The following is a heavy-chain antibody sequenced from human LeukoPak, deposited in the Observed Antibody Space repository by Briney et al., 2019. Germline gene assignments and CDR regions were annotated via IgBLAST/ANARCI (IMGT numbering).Heavy chain of an antibody. Sequence: PGGSLRLSCATSGFTFDDYGMNWVRQAPGKGLEWVSNINWNGRNVDYADSVKGRFTISRDKAKNSLHLQMNSLRAEDTAVYYCARLLDNDISGDPDTFDVWGQGTTVIVSS. J-gene: IGHJ3*01. CDR2: INWNGRNV. CDR3: ARLLDNDISGDPDTFDV. V-gene: IGHV3-20*04. CDR1: GFTFDDYG. D-gene: IGHD3-22*01.